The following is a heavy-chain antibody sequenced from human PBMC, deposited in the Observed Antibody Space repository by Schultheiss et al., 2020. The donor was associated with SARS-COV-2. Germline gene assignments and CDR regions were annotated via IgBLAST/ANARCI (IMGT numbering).Heavy chain of an antibody. J-gene: IGHJ6*02. CDR1: GGSVSSGSYY. Sequence: SETLSLTCTVSGGSVSSGSYYWSWIRQPPGKGLEWIGYVHYTGSTNYNPSLRGRVAMSLDTSKNQFSLQLTSVTAADTAVYYCARALYSRMDVWGQGTTVTVSS. CDR2: VHYTGST. D-gene: IGHD5-18*01. CDR3: ARALYSRMDV. V-gene: IGHV4-61*01.